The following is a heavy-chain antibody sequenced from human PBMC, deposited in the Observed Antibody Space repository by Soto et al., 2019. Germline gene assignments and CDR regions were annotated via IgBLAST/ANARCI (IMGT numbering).Heavy chain of an antibody. V-gene: IGHV1-2*04. J-gene: IGHJ6*02. CDR2: INPNSGGT. CDR3: ARDGLVTSGYYYLDYYYYGMDV. CDR1: GYTFTGYY. Sequence: GASVKVSCKASGYTFTGYYMHWVRQAPGQGLEWMGWINPNSGGTNYAQKFQGWVTMTRDTSISTAYMELSRLRSDDTAVYYCARDGLVTSGYYYLDYYYYGMDVWGQGTTVTVSS. D-gene: IGHD3-22*01.